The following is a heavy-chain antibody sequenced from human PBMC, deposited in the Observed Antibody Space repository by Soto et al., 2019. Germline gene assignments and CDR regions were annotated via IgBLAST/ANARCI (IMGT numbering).Heavy chain of an antibody. V-gene: IGHV3-48*03. CDR1: GFTFSSYE. Sequence: PGGSLRLSCAASGFTFSSYEMNWVRQAPGKGLEWVSYISSSGSTIYYADSVKGRFTISRGNAKNSLYLQMNSLRAEDTAVYYCARGGYDFWSGYSTRRDYWGQGTLVTVSS. J-gene: IGHJ4*02. D-gene: IGHD3-3*01. CDR3: ARGGYDFWSGYSTRRDY. CDR2: ISSSGSTI.